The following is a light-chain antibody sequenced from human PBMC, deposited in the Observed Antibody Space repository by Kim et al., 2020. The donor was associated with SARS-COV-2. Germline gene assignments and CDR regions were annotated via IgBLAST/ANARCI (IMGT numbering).Light chain of an antibody. J-gene: IGLJ3*02. V-gene: IGLV3-27*01. CDR3: YSAADNNRV. CDR2: KDT. CDR1: VLAKKY. Sequence: SVSPGQPARITCSGDVLAKKYARWFQQKPGQAPVLVIYKDTERPSGIPERFSGSSSGTTVTLTISGAQVEDEADYHCYSAADNNRVFGGGTKLTVL.